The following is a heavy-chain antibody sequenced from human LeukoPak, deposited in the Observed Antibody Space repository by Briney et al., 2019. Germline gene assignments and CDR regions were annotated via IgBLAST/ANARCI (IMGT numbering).Heavy chain of an antibody. CDR1: GYTFTSYY. V-gene: IGHV1-46*01. J-gene: IGHJ5*02. CDR3: ASGDDFWSGSTRGFDP. CDR2: INPSGGST. D-gene: IGHD3-3*01. Sequence: ASVKVSCKASGYTFTSYYMHWVRQAPGQGLEWMGLINPSGGSTSYAQKFQGRVTMTRDTSTSTVYMELSSLRSEDTAVYYCASGDDFWSGSTRGFDPWGQGTLVTVSS.